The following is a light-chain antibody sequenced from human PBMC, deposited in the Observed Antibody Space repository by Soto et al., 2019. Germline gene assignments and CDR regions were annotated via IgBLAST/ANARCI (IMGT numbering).Light chain of an antibody. V-gene: IGLV2-23*01. CDR3: CSYAGSSTLI. Sequence: QSALTQPASVSGSPGQSITISCTGTSSDVGGYNLVSWYQQHPGKAPQLMISEGSQRPSGVSNRFSGSKSGNTASLTISGLQAEDEADYYCCSYAGSSTLIFGGGTQLTVL. J-gene: IGLJ2*01. CDR2: EGS. CDR1: SSDVGGYNL.